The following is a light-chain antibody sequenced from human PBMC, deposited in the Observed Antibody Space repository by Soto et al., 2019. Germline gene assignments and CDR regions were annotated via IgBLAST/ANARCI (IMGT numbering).Light chain of an antibody. CDR1: QSVSSTS. J-gene: IGKJ1*01. CDR2: GAS. V-gene: IGKV3-20*01. CDR3: QQYVSSLRT. Sequence: EIVLTQSPGTLSLSPGERATLSCRASQSVSSTSLTWYQQKPGQAPRLLIYGASSRATGIPDRFSGSGSRTDFTLTISRLEPEDFAVYYCQQYVSSLRTLGQGTKVEIK.